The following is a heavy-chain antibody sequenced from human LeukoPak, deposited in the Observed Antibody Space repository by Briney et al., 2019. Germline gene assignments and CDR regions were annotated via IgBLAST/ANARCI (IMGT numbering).Heavy chain of an antibody. V-gene: IGHV5-51*01. J-gene: IGHJ4*02. D-gene: IGHD5/OR15-5a*01. Sequence: PGESLKISCQGSGYSFNSYWIAWVRQMPGKGLEWMGIIYPGDSDSRNSPSFQGQVTISADKSTSSAYLQWGSLKASDTAMYYCARDWHSVSSTREIYFDYWGQGTLVTVSS. CDR2: IYPGDSDS. CDR1: GYSFNSYW. CDR3: ARDWHSVSSTREIYFDY.